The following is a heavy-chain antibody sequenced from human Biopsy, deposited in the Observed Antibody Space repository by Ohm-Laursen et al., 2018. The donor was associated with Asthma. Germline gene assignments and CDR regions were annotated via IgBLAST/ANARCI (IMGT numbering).Heavy chain of an antibody. Sequence: TLSLTCRVSGGYTGSSDHHWAWIRQAPGKGLDWIGFVFWSGSTHYSRSLERRVSISIDTATNEFSMKLWSVTPADTAVYFCARAVSYGDIYFGIDVWGPGNTVVVS. J-gene: IGHJ6*02. CDR3: ARAVSYGDIYFGIDV. CDR2: VFWSGST. D-gene: IGHD4-17*01. V-gene: IGHV4-30-4*01. CDR1: GGYTGSSDHH.